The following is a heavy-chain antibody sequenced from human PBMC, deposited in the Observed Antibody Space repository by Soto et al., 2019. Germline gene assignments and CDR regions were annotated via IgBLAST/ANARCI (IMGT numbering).Heavy chain of an antibody. V-gene: IGHV1-69*01. D-gene: IGHD6-13*01. Sequence: VQLVQSGAEVKKPGSSVKVSCKASGGTFSSYAISWVGQAPGQGLEWIGGIIPICGTANYAQKFQGRVTTTGDESTSTAYGELGSLRSEDTAVYYCARRGGGGYKAAAGSKTTTGGYYYYGMDVWGQGTTVTVSS. CDR2: IIPICGTA. J-gene: IGHJ6*02. CDR3: ARRGGGGYKAAAGSKTTTGGYYYYGMDV. CDR1: GGTFSSYA.